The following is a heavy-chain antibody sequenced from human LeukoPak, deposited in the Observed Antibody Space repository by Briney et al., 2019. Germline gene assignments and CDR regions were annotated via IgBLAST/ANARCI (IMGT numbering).Heavy chain of an antibody. D-gene: IGHD2-2*01. CDR2: IAGNVAST. Sequence: PGGCLRPSCAAPGTTFSSNAMTWVGQAPGKGLRWFSGIAGNVASTYSAASVKGRFTISRHNSKNTLCLKMNSLRAEETAVDYCAKEDVVVPAVGLDYCGQGALVTVSS. V-gene: IGHV3-23*01. J-gene: IGHJ4*02. CDR3: AKEDVVVPAVGLDY. CDR1: GTTFSSNA.